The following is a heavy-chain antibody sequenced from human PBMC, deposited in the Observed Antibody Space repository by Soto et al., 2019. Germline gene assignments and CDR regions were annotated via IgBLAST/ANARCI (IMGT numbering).Heavy chain of an antibody. CDR3: ARLPQYDFWSGYSIPFDY. J-gene: IGHJ4*02. CDR2: IYYSGST. V-gene: IGHV4-59*08. Sequence: PSETLSLTCTVSGGSISSYYWSWIRQPPGKGLEWIGYIYYSGSTNYNPSLKSRVTISVDTSKNQFSLKLSSVTAADTAVYYCARLPQYDFWSGYSIPFDYWGQGTLVTVSS. D-gene: IGHD3-3*01. CDR1: GGSISSYY.